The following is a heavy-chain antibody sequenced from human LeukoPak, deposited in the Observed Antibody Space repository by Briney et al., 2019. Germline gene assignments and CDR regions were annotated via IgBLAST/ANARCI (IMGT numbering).Heavy chain of an antibody. J-gene: IGHJ4*02. CDR1: GFTFNTYG. CDR3: ARATGELRTYYFDY. V-gene: IGHV3-33*01. D-gene: IGHD1-7*01. Sequence: GRSLRLSCAASGFTFNTYGMHWVRQTPGKGLEWVAFIWYDGSKKYYADSVKGRFTISRDNSKSTLYLQVNSLRAEDTAVYHCARATGELRTYYFDYWGQGTLVTVSS. CDR2: IWYDGSKK.